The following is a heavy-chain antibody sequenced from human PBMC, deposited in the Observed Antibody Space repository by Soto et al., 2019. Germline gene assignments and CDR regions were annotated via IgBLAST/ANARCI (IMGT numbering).Heavy chain of an antibody. CDR1: GYPVSELS. D-gene: IGHD3-22*01. V-gene: IGHV1-24*01. CDR2: FDPEDGET. Sequence: ASVKVSCKVSGYPVSELSMHWVRQAPGEGLEWVGGFDPEDGETKYAQKFQGRVTMTEDTFTDTAYMELSSLGSEDTAVYYCATDIRYFYDSSGWGWGQGTLVTVSS. J-gene: IGHJ4*02. CDR3: ATDIRYFYDSSGWG.